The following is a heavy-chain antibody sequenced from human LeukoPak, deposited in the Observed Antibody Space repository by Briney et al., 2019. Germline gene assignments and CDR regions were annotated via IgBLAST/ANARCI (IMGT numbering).Heavy chain of an antibody. D-gene: IGHD2-2*01. CDR3: AREMFGTSRPSDY. J-gene: IGHJ4*02. V-gene: IGHV1-69*04. CDR2: IIPILGIA. Sequence: GASVKVSCKASGGTFSSYAISWVRQAPGQGLEWMGRIIPILGIANYAQKFQGRVTITADKSTSTAYMELSSLRSEDTAVYYCAREMFGTSRPSDYWGQGTLVTVSS. CDR1: GGTFSSYA.